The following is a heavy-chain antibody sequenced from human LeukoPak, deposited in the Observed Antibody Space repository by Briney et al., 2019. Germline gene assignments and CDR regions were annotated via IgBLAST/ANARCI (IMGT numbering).Heavy chain of an antibody. CDR2: IYYSGST. CDR1: GGSISSGDYY. Sequence: SETLSLTCTVSGGSISSGDYYWSWIRQPPGKGLEWIGYIYYSGSTYYNPSLKSRVTISVDTSKNQFSLKLSSVTAADTAVYYCARVRYGGYEGDDYWGQGTLVTVSS. J-gene: IGHJ4*02. D-gene: IGHD5-12*01. CDR3: ARVRYGGYEGDDY. V-gene: IGHV4-30-4*01.